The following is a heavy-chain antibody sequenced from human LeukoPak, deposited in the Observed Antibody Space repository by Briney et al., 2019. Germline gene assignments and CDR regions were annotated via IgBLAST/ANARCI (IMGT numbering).Heavy chain of an antibody. CDR1: GYSFTSYW. V-gene: IGHV5-51*01. D-gene: IGHD3-22*01. Sequence: GESLKISCKGSGYSFTSYWIGWVRQMPGKGLEWMGIIYPGDSDTRYSPSFQGQVTISADKSISTAYLQRSSLKASDTAMYYCARPTYYYDSSRSGGHYFDYWGQGTLVTVSS. CDR2: IYPGDSDT. J-gene: IGHJ4*02. CDR3: ARPTYYYDSSRSGGHYFDY.